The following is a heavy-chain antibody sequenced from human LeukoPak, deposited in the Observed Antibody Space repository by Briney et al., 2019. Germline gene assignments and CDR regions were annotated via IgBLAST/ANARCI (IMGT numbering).Heavy chain of an antibody. J-gene: IGHJ4*02. CDR1: GYSISSDYY. D-gene: IGHD6-13*01. CDR2: MYPSGST. CDR3: ARDPPAAAGDY. Sequence: SETLSLTCTVSGYSISSDYYWGWIRQPPGKGLEWTGSMYPSGSTYYNPSLKSRVTISVDTSKNQFSLKLSSVTAADTAVYYCARDPPAAAGDYWGQGTLVIVSS. V-gene: IGHV4-38-2*02.